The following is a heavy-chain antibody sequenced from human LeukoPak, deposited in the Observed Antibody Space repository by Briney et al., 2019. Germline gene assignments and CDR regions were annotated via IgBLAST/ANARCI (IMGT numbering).Heavy chain of an antibody. D-gene: IGHD2-2*02. CDR3: ARDQGGSSTSCYRGGFDY. CDR1: GFSFKDYY. CDR2: ISSSSSYI. V-gene: IGHV3-11*06. J-gene: IGHJ4*02. Sequence: GGSLRLSCAASGFSFKDYYFSWIRQAPGKGLEWVSSISSSSSYIYYADSVKGRFTISRDNAKNSLYLQMNSLRAEDTAVYYCARDQGGSSTSCYRGGFDYWGQGTLVTVSP.